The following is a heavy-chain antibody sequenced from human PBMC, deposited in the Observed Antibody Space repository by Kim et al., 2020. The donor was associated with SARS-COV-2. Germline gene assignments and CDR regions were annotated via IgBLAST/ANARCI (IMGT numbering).Heavy chain of an antibody. CDR2: TYYRSKWYN. D-gene: IGHD1-1*01. V-gene: IGHV6-1*01. Sequence: SQTLSLTCAISGDSVSSNSAAWHWIRQSPSRGLEWLGRTYYRSKWYNDYAVSVKSRITINPDTSKNQFSLQLNSVTPEDTAVYYCARDLWYNPLSFDYWGQGTLVTVSS. CDR1: GDSVSSNSAA. J-gene: IGHJ4*02. CDR3: ARDLWYNPLSFDY.